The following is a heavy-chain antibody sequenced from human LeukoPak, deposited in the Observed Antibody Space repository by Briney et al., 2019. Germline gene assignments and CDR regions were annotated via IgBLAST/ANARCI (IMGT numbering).Heavy chain of an antibody. CDR2: ISYDGSNK. J-gene: IGHJ4*02. V-gene: IGHV3-30*03. CDR1: GFTFSSYG. Sequence: GRSLRLSCAASGFTFSSYGMHWVRQAPGKGLEWVAVISYDGSNKYYADSVKGRFTISRDNSKNTLYLQMNSLRAEDTAVYYCLNGGLGYCSSTSCYGGYWGQGTLVTVSS. D-gene: IGHD2-2*01. CDR3: LNGGLGYCSSTSCYGGY.